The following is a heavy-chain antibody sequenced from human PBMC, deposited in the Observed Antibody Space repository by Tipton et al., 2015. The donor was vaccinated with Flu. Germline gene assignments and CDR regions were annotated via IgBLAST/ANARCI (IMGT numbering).Heavy chain of an antibody. D-gene: IGHD2-2*01. CDR1: GFTFSSYS. CDR3: ARESDRPAQRDYGMDV. V-gene: IGHV3-21*01. J-gene: IGHJ6*02. Sequence: SLRLSCAASGFTFSSYSMNWVRQAPGKGLEWVSSISSSSSYIYYADSVKGRFTISRDDAKNSLYLQMNSLRAEDTAVYYCARESDRPAQRDYGMDVWGQGTTVTVSS. CDR2: ISSSSSYI.